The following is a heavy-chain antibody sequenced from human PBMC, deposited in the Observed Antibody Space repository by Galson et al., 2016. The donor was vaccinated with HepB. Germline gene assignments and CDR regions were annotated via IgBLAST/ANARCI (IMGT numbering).Heavy chain of an antibody. J-gene: IGHJ5*02. CDR3: ATTSRERYCSSGSCYSINWFDP. D-gene: IGHD2-15*01. CDR2: ISSSSSYI. CDR1: GFTFISYA. V-gene: IGHV3-21*01. Sequence: SLRLSCAASGFTFISYAMHWVRQAPGKGLEWVSSISSSSSYIYYADSLKGRFTISRDNAKNSLYLQMNSLRAEDTAVYYCATTSRERYCSSGSCYSINWFDPWGQGTLVTVSS.